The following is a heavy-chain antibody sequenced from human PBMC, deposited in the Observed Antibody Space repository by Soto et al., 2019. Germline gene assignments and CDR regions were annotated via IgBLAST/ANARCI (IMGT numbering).Heavy chain of an antibody. J-gene: IGHJ4*02. Sequence: VAVISYNGNNEYYTDSVKGRFTISRDNAKNTLYLQMNSLRGEDTAVYYCAKDADLKAAAYYFDYWGQGALVTVSS. D-gene: IGHD6-13*01. CDR3: AKDADLKAAAYYFDY. CDR2: ISYNGNNE. V-gene: IGHV3-30*18.